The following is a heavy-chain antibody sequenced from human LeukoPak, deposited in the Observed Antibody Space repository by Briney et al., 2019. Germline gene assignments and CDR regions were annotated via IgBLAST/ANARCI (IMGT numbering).Heavy chain of an antibody. CDR1: GLTFSGYA. D-gene: IGHD4-17*01. CDR2: SSGSGGST. V-gene: IGHV3-23*01. Sequence: PGGSLRLSCAAYGLTFSGYAMSWVRQAPGKGLEWVSASSGSGGSTDYADSVKGRFTISRDNSKNTLYLQMNSLRAEDTAVYYCAKSGYAYGDYFKTGGWFDPWGQGTLVTVSS. J-gene: IGHJ5*02. CDR3: AKSGYAYGDYFKTGGWFDP.